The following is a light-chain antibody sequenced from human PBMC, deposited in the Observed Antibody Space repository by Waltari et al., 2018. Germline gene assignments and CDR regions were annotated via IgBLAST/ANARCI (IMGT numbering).Light chain of an antibody. Sequence: QPALTPPPSASGSPRESVTILCTGTSRDAGDYVPWYQQHPGNAPNLMISEVTKRPSRVLDRCSGSKSGNTASLTVSGLQAEDEADYYCSSYAGSNNVVFGGGTKLTVL. CDR1: SRDAGDY. J-gene: IGLJ2*01. CDR3: SSYAGSNNVV. V-gene: IGLV2-8*01. CDR2: EVT.